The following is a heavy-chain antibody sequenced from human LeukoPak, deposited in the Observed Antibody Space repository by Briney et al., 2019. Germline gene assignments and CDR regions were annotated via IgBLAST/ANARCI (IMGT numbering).Heavy chain of an antibody. D-gene: IGHD4-23*01. V-gene: IGHV4-34*01. Sequence: SETLSLTCGIYGGSFSYHSWNWIRQPPGKGLEWIGEIHHSGTTEYNPSLKSRVTISADGSKNQFSLNLTSVTAADTAVYYCARWGVVTQRGVHYHYSMAVWGNATTVTVSS. CDR3: ARWGVVTQRGVHYHYSMAV. J-gene: IGHJ6*03. CDR1: GGSFSYHS. CDR2: IHHSGTT.